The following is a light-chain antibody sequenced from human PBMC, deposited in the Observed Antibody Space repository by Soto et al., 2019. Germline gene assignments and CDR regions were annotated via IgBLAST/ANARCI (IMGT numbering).Light chain of an antibody. J-gene: IGKJ1*01. Sequence: VQLTQTPSAMSASVGDRVTITCRASQDISHYLAWFQQNPVKVPKRLICAVSNLESGVSSRFRGSGSGTEFTLTNTSLQPEDFPTHDCLQHHSYPWRSGQGTKVDIK. CDR3: LQHHSYPWR. CDR2: AVS. CDR1: QDISHY. V-gene: IGKV1-17*03.